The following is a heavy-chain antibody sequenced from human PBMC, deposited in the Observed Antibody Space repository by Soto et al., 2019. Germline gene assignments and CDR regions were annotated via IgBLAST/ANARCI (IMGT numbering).Heavy chain of an antibody. J-gene: IGHJ6*02. CDR3: ARDRGFGMDA. V-gene: IGHV4-31*03. Sequence: QVPLQESGPGLVKPLQTLSLTCTVSGGSINGGRYYWNWIRQHPGKGLEWIGYIYESGTTDYNPSLKSRVIISEDTSKNQFSLRLSSVTAADTAIYYCARDRGFGMDAWGQGTMVIVSS. CDR1: GGSINGGRYY. CDR2: IYESGTT.